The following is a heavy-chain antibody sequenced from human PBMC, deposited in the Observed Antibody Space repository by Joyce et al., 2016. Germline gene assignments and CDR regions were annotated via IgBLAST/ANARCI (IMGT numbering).Heavy chain of an antibody. CDR3: ARGNDYDYWSGYEAHYFDY. CDR1: GGSISSYY. D-gene: IGHD3-3*01. Sequence: QVQLQESGPGLVKPSETLSLSCTVSGGSISSYYWSWIRKPPGKGLEWIGYINHRGRTNYNPSLKSRVTISVDTSKNAFSLKMTSVTAADTAVYYCARGNDYDYWSGYEAHYFDYWGQGTLVTVSS. V-gene: IGHV4-59*01. J-gene: IGHJ4*02. CDR2: INHRGRT.